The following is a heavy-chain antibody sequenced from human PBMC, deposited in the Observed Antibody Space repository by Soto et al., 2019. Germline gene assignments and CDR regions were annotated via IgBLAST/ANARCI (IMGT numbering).Heavy chain of an antibody. D-gene: IGHD5-12*01. CDR3: VTAVRGYNANGDL. Sequence: GGSLRLSCVGSGFTFSSYWWGWVRQTPGKGLEWVATIKADGTEKYYVDSVKGRFTFSRDNAKTSVYLEMNSLRAEDTAVYYCVTAVRGYNANGDLWGQGTTVTVSS. CDR1: GFTFSSYW. V-gene: IGHV3-7*03. CDR2: IKADGTEK. J-gene: IGHJ6*02.